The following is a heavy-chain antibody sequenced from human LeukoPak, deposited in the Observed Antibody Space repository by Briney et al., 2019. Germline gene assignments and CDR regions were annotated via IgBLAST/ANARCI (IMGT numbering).Heavy chain of an antibody. CDR3: AHRKATSWAHDY. V-gene: IGHV3-53*01. D-gene: IGHD2-2*01. J-gene: IGHJ4*02. CDR2: IYSGGSGST. CDR1: GFTVSSSY. Sequence: PGGSLRHSCAASGFTVSSSYMSWVRQAPGKGLEWVSVIYSGGSGSTYYADSVKGRFTISRDNSKNTLNLQMNSLRAEDTAVYYCAHRKATSWAHDYWGQGTLVTVSS.